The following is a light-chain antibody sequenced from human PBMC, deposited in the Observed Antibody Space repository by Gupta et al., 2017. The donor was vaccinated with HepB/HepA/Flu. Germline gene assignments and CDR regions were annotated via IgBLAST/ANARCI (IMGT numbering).Light chain of an antibody. CDR2: ENN. CDR1: SSNIGNNH. V-gene: IGLV1-51*02. CDR3: ATWDTSLGGV. J-gene: IGLJ3*02. Sequence: QSVLTLTPPMSAAAGQQVTLSCAGSSSNIGNNHVPWYQQIPGTAPNLLIHENNKRPLGLPDRFSGSKSGTSATLVITGLLTEDEADYYCATWDTSLGGVFGGGTRLTVL.